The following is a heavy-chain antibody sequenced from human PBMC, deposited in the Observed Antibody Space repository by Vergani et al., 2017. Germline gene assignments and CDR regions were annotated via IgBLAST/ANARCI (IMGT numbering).Heavy chain of an antibody. V-gene: IGHV6-1*01. Sequence: QVQLQQSGPGLVKPSKTLSLTCAISGDSVSSNSAAWNWIRQSPSRGLEWLGRTYYRSKWYNDYAVSVKSRITINPDTSKNHFSLQLNAVTPEDTAVYYCAREIFESSSWYSEIDYWGQGTLVTVAS. CDR1: GDSVSSNSAA. J-gene: IGHJ4*02. CDR3: AREIFESSSWYSEIDY. D-gene: IGHD6-13*01. CDR2: TYYRSKWYN.